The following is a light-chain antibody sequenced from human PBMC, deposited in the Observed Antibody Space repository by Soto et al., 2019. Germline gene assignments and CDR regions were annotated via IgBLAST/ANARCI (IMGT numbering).Light chain of an antibody. J-gene: IGKJ4*01. V-gene: IGKV3-20*01. Sequence: ETVLTQSPGTLSLSPGERATLSCRASQSISSGYLAWYQQRPGQAPRLLISGASNRATGIPDRLSGSGSGTDFTLTISRLEHEDFAVYYCQQYGGSPLVTFGGGTKVEIK. CDR3: QQYGGSPLVT. CDR2: GAS. CDR1: QSISSGY.